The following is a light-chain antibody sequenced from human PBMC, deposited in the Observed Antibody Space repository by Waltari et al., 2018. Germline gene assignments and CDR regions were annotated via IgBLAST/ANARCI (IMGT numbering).Light chain of an antibody. V-gene: IGKV1-8*01. CDR3: QQYYSYLRT. Sequence: AIRMTQSPSSFSASTGDRVTITCRASQGISSYLAWYQQKPGKAPKLLIYAASTLQSGVPSRFSGSGSGTDFTLTICCLQSEDFATYYCQQYYSYLRTFGQGTKVEIK. CDR1: QGISSY. J-gene: IGKJ1*01. CDR2: AAS.